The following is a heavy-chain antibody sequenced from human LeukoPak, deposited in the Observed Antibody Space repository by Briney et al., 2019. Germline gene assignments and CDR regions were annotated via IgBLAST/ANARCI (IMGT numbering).Heavy chain of an antibody. J-gene: IGHJ4*02. CDR1: GFTFSSYG. V-gene: IGHV3-49*04. D-gene: IGHD1-26*01. CDR3: TRAEWELRGFDY. Sequence: PGGSLRLSCATSGFTFSSYGMNWVRQAPGKGLEWVGFIRSKAYGGTTEYAASVKGRFTISRDDSKSIAYLQMNSLKTEDTAVYYCTRAEWELRGFDYWGQGTLVTVSS. CDR2: IRSKAYGGTT.